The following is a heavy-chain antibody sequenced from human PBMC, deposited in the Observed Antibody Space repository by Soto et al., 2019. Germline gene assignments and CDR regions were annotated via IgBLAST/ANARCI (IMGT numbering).Heavy chain of an antibody. CDR3: ARNPPGGMDV. CDR1: GSTFTSYD. Sequence: XLVKVCCKASGSTFTSYDIHLVRQATGQGLEWMGWMNPNSGNTGYAQKFQGRVTMTRNTSISTAYMELSSLGSEDTAVYYCARNPPGGMDVWGQGTTVTVSS. J-gene: IGHJ6*02. V-gene: IGHV1-8*01. CDR2: MNPNSGNT.